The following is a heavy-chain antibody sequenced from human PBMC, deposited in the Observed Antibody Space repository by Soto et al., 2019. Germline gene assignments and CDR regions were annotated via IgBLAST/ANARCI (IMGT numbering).Heavy chain of an antibody. CDR1: GFSLSTSKVG. J-gene: IGHJ4*02. V-gene: IGHV2-5*02. Sequence: QITLKESGPTLVKPTQTLTLTCTFSGFSLSTSKVGVGWIRQPPGKALEWLVFIYWDDDKRYSPSLKSRLTITKDTSKNQVVLTMTYMDPVDTATYYCARTKGSTVTYYFDYWGQGTLVTVSS. CDR3: ARTKGSTVTYYFDY. CDR2: IYWDDDK. D-gene: IGHD4-17*01.